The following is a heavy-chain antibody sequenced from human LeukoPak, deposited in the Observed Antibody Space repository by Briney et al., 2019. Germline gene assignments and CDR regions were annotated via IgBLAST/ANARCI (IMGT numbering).Heavy chain of an antibody. D-gene: IGHD4-17*01. J-gene: IGHJ4*02. CDR2: IYTGDKT. CDR3: VRGTAR. CDR1: GFSVSTQY. Sequence: SGGSLRLSCVVSGFSVSTQYMSWVRQAPGKGLEWVSVIYTGDKTYYADSVEGRFIISRDNSKNILYLQMDSLRAEDTALYYCVRGTARWGQGTLVTVSS. V-gene: IGHV3-53*01.